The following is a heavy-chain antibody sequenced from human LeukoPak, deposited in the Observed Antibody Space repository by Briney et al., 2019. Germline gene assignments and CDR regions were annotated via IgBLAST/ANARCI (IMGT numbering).Heavy chain of an antibody. J-gene: IGHJ6*03. V-gene: IGHV1-46*01. CDR3: AREGHDCSGGSCYYYYYYYYMDV. CDR2: INPSGGST. CDR1: GYTFTSYY. Sequence: GASVKVSCKASGYTFTSYYMHWVRQAPGQGLEWMGIINPSGGSTSYAQKFQGRVTMTRDMSTSTVYMELSSLRSEDTAVYYCAREGHDCSGGSCYYYYYYYYMDVWGKGTTVTISS. D-gene: IGHD2-15*01.